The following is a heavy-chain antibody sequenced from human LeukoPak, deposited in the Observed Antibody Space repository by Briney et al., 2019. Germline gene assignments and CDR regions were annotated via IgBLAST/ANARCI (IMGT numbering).Heavy chain of an antibody. D-gene: IGHD3-10*01. Sequence: SVKVSCKASGGTFSSYAISWVRQAPGQGLEWIGGIIPIFGTANYAQKFQGRVTITADESTSTAYMELSSLRSEDTAAYYCAKGWFEEFPNYYMDVWGKGTTVTISS. CDR1: GGTFSSYA. J-gene: IGHJ6*03. CDR2: IIPIFGTA. CDR3: AKGWFEEFPNYYMDV. V-gene: IGHV1-69*13.